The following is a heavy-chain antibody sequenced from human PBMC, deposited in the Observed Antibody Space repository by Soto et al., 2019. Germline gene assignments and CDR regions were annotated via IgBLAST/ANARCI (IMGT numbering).Heavy chain of an antibody. D-gene: IGHD2-8*01. CDR1: GGSISSYY. J-gene: IGHJ4*02. V-gene: IGHV4-59*01. CDR3: ARGMTNGPYFDY. Sequence: PSETLSLTCTVSGGSISSYYWSWIRQPPGKGLEWIGYIYYSGSTNYNPSLKSRVTISVDTSKNQFSLKLSSVTAADTAVYYCARGMTNGPYFDYWGQGTLVTVSS. CDR2: IYYSGST.